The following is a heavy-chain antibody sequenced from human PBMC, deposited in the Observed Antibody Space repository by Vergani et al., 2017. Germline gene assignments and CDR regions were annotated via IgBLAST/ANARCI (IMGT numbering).Heavy chain of an antibody. CDR2: LYTSGST. V-gene: IGHV4-61*02. CDR1: GGSISSGSYY. Sequence: QVQLQESGPGLVKPSQTLSLTCTVSGGSISSGSYYWSWIRQPAGKGRWGSGRLYTSGSTNYNPSLKSRVTMSVDTSKNQFSLRLSSVTAADTAVYYCARGKLTGDGYYSETFDYWGQGTLVTVSS. D-gene: IGHD5-24*01. J-gene: IGHJ4*02. CDR3: ARGKLTGDGYYSETFDY.